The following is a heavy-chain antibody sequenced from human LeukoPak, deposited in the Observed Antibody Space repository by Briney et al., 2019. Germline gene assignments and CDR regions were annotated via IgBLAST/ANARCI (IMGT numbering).Heavy chain of an antibody. Sequence: PGGSLRLSCAASGFTVSNNYMSWVRQAPGKGLEWVSVIYSDRTTYYADSVKGRFTISRDNSKNTLYPQMHSLRVEDTAVYYCAKGAGNHYYDSSGDRFDYWGQGTLVTVSS. V-gene: IGHV3-66*01. CDR1: GFTVSNNY. CDR3: AKGAGNHYYDSSGDRFDY. CDR2: IYSDRTT. D-gene: IGHD3-22*01. J-gene: IGHJ4*02.